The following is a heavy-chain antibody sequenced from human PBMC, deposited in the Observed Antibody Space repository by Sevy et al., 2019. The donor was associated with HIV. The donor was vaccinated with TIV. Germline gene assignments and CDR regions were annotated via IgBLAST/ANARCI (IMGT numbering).Heavy chain of an antibody. Sequence: GSLRLSCAASGFTFSANWMNWVRQAPGKGLEWVANIKADGSDKHYVDSAEGRFTISRDNAQNLLFLQMNSLRVEDTAVYYCAHETFGRFESWGQGTLVTVSS. CDR1: GFTFSANW. V-gene: IGHV3-7*01. CDR2: IKADGSDK. CDR3: AHETFGRFES. J-gene: IGHJ4*02. D-gene: IGHD3-16*01.